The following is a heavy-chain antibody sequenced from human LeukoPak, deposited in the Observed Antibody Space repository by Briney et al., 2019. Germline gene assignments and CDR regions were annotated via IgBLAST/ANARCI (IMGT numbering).Heavy chain of an antibody. Sequence: GGSLRLSCAASGFTFSSYWMTWVRQAPGKWLEWVANIKQDGSDIQYVDSVKGRFTISRDNAKNSLYLQMNSLRAEDTAVYYCARDPPNYDYVWGSYRYTGYYFDYWGQGTLVTVSS. J-gene: IGHJ4*02. CDR2: IKQDGSDI. V-gene: IGHV3-7*01. CDR3: ARDPPNYDYVWGSYRYTGYYFDY. D-gene: IGHD3-16*02. CDR1: GFTFSSYW.